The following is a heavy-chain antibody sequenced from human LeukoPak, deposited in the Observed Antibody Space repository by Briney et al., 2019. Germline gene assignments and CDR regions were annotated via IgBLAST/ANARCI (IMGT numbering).Heavy chain of an antibody. CDR1: GGSFSGYY. J-gene: IGHJ4*02. CDR3: ARVNSGNYYLFDY. D-gene: IGHD3-10*01. Sequence: SETLSLTCAVYGGSFSGYYWSWIRQPPGKGLEWIGEINHSGSTNYNPSLKSRVTISVDTSKNQFSLKLNSVTAADTAVYYCARVNSGNYYLFDYWGQGTLVTVSS. V-gene: IGHV4-34*01. CDR2: INHSGST.